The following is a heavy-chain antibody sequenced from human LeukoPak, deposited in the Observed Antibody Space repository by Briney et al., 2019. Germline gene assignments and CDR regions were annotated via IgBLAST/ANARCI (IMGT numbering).Heavy chain of an antibody. CDR2: ISAYNGNT. CDR1: GYTFTSYG. J-gene: IGHJ6*02. V-gene: IGHV1-18*01. CDR3: ARGIVVVPAAMLPGGYGMDV. Sequence: ASVKVSCKASGYTFTSYGISWVRQAPGQGLEWMGWISAYNGNTNYAQKLQGRVTMTTDTSTSTAYMELRSLRSDDTAVYYCARGIVVVPAAMLPGGYGMDVWGQGTTVTVSS. D-gene: IGHD2-2*01.